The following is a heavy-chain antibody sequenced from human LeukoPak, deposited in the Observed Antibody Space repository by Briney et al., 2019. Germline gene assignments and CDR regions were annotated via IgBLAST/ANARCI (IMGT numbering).Heavy chain of an antibody. CDR2: IYYSGST. CDR1: GGSISSYY. J-gene: IGHJ4*02. D-gene: IGHD6-6*01. V-gene: IGHV4-59*12. Sequence: SETLSLTCTVSGGSISSYYWSWFRQPPGKGLEWIGYIYYSGSTNYNPSLKSRVTISVDTSKNQFSLKLSSVTAADTAVYYCAREGTESSSWGFDYWGQGTLVTVSS. CDR3: AREGTESSSWGFDY.